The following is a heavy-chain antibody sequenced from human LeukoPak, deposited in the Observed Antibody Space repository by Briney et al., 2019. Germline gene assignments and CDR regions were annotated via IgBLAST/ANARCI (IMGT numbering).Heavy chain of an antibody. CDR3: AVGGATYGRYAH. V-gene: IGHV3-7*01. CDR1: GFTFSNYW. CDR2: IRPEGNEK. J-gene: IGHJ4*02. Sequence: GGSLRLSCEASGFTFSNYWMTWVRQAPGKGLEWVANIRPEGNEKNYVDSVKGRFTISRDNTKNSLHLQMNSLRAEDTAFYYCAVGGATYGRYAHWGQGTLVTFSS. D-gene: IGHD4-17*01.